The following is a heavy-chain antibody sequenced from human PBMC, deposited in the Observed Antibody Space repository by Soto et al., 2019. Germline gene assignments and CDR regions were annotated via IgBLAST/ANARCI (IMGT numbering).Heavy chain of an antibody. D-gene: IGHD5-12*01. CDR2: ISPYNGET. CDR3: AREQTRWLNDAFDI. Sequence: QVQLVQSGPEVKKPGASVRVSCKASGYTFNNFAITWVRQAPGQGLEWSGWISPYNGETEYAQKFQGRVIMTTDASTSTAYLEVRSLRSDETAVYYCAREQTRWLNDAFDIWGQGTMVIVSS. J-gene: IGHJ3*02. V-gene: IGHV1-18*01. CDR1: GYTFNNFA.